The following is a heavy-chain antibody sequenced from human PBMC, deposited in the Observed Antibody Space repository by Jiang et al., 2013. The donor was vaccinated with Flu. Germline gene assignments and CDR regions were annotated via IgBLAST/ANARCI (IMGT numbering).Heavy chain of an antibody. CDR1: GYIFTDPY. V-gene: IGHV1-2*02. CDR3: ATVGYCTKGVCYIYDH. CDR2: INPNSGGP. Sequence: GAEVKEPGASVKVSCKASGYIFTDPYIHWVRQAPGQGFEWMGWINPNSGGPKYAQKFQGRVTMTRDTSISTAYMELSRLRSDDTAVYYCATVGYCTKGVCYIYDHWGQGTLVTVSS. D-gene: IGHD2-8*01. J-gene: IGHJ4*02.